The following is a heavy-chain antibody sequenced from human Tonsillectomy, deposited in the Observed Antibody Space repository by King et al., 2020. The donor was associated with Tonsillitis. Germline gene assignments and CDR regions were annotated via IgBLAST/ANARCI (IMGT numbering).Heavy chain of an antibody. CDR3: ARMRSVDKWNDVRAWLFLDY. CDR1: GFSVSNSRMG. J-gene: IGHJ4*02. V-gene: IGHV2-26*01. D-gene: IGHD1-1*01. Sequence: VTLKESAPVLVKPTETLTLTCSVSGFSVSNSRMGVSWIRQPPGKALEWLAHILSNDKKSYSTSLKSRLTISKDTSKSQVALAMTNMDPLDTATYYCARMRSVDKWNDVRAWLFLDYGGQGALVTVSS. CDR2: ILSNDKK.